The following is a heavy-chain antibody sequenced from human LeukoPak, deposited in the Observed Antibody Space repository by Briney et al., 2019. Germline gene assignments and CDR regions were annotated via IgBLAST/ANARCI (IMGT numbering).Heavy chain of an antibody. J-gene: IGHJ4*02. D-gene: IGHD3-10*01. CDR3: AREAYYGSEGAYSDY. V-gene: IGHV4-31*03. CDR1: GGSISSGGYY. CDR2: IYYSGST. Sequence: SETLSLTCTVSGGSISSGGYYWSWIRQHPGNGLEWIGYIYYSGSTYYNPSLKSRVTISVDTSKNQFSLKLSSVTAADTAVYYCAREAYYGSEGAYSDYWGQGTLVTVSS.